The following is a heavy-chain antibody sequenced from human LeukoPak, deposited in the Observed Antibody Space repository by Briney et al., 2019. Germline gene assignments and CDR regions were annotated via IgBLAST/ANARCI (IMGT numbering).Heavy chain of an antibody. CDR2: ISWNSGSI. V-gene: IGHV3-9*01. Sequence: GRSLRLSCAASGFTFDDYAMHWVRQAPGKGLEWVSGISWNSGSIGYADSVKGRFTISRDNAKNSLYLQMNSLRAEDTALYYCAKDYGGNLYNWFDPWGQGTLVTVSS. J-gene: IGHJ5*02. CDR1: GFTFDDYA. CDR3: AKDYGGNLYNWFDP. D-gene: IGHD4-23*01.